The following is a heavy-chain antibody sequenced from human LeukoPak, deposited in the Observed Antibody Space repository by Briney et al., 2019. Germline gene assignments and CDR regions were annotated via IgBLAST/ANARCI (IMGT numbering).Heavy chain of an antibody. CDR1: GFTFSSYG. J-gene: IGHJ6*02. D-gene: IGHD3-10*01. Sequence: GTSLRLSCAASGFTFSSYGMHWVRQAPGKGLEWVAVIRFDGSNKYYADSVKGRFIISRDNSKNTLYLQMNSLRVEDTAVYYCARVLGRNYGSGSYIGMDVWGQGTTVTVSS. CDR2: IRFDGSNK. V-gene: IGHV3-33*01. CDR3: ARVLGRNYGSGSYIGMDV.